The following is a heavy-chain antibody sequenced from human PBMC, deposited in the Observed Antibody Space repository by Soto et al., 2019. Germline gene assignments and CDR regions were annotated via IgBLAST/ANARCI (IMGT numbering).Heavy chain of an antibody. CDR3: AKAQQRGNYGMDV. CDR2: ISYDGSNK. Sequence: PGGSLRLSCAASGFTFSSYGMHWVRQAPGKGPEWVAVISYDGSNKYYADSVKGRFTISRDNSKNTLYLQMNSLRAEDTAVYYCAKAQQRGNYGMDVWGQGTTVTVSS. V-gene: IGHV3-30*18. J-gene: IGHJ6*02. CDR1: GFTFSSYG. D-gene: IGHD6-25*01.